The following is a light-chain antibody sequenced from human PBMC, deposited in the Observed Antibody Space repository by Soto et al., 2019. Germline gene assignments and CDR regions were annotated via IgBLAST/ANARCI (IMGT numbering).Light chain of an antibody. CDR2: EVS. CDR3: SSYKNSRTYV. CDR1: SSDVGGYDY. V-gene: IGLV2-14*01. Sequence: QSALTQPASVSGSPGQSITISCTGTSSDVGGYDYVSWYQQHPGKAPKLIIFEVSNRPSGVSIRFSGSKSVNTASLTISGLQAEDEADYYCSSYKNSRTYVFGIGTKLTVL. J-gene: IGLJ1*01.